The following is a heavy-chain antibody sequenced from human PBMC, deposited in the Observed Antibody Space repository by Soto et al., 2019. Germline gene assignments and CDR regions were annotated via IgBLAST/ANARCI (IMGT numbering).Heavy chain of an antibody. CDR3: AREHDYGERGWFDP. CDR1: GGTFSSYA. Sequence: SVKVSCKASGGTFSSYAISWVRQAPGQGLEWMGGIIPIFGTANYAQKFQGRVTITADESTSTAYMELSSLRSEDTAVYYCAREHDYGERGWFDPWGQGTLVTVSS. V-gene: IGHV1-69*13. J-gene: IGHJ5*02. D-gene: IGHD4-17*01. CDR2: IIPIFGTA.